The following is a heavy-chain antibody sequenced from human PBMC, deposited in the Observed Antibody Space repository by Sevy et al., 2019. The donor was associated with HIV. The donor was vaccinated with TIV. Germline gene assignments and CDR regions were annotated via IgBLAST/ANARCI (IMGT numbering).Heavy chain of an antibody. CDR3: ARGKVTGTPQYYYYYYGMDV. J-gene: IGHJ6*02. Sequence: GGSVRLSCAASGFTFSSYAMHWVRQAPGKGLEWVAVISYDGSNKYYADSVKGRFTISRDNSKNTLYLQMNSLRAEDTAVYYCARGKVTGTPQYYYYYYGMDVWGQGTTVTVSS. D-gene: IGHD1-7*01. CDR1: GFTFSSYA. CDR2: ISYDGSNK. V-gene: IGHV3-30*04.